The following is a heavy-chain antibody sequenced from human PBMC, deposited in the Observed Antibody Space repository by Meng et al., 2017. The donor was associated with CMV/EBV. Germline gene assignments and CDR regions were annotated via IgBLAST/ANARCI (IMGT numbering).Heavy chain of an antibody. Sequence: ASVKVSCKASGYTFTSYYMHWVRQAPGQGLEWMGIINPSGGSTSYAQKSQGRVTMTRDTSTSTVYMELSSLRSGDTAMYYCARVTPTIEYSSFYGMDVWGQGTTVTVSS. CDR2: INPSGGST. CDR1: GYTFTSYY. V-gene: IGHV1-46*01. D-gene: IGHD6-6*01. CDR3: ARVTPTIEYSSFYGMDV. J-gene: IGHJ6*02.